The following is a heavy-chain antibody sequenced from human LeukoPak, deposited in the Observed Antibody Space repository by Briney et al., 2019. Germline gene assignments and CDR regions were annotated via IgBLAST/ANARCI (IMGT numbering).Heavy chain of an antibody. V-gene: IGHV4-31*03. D-gene: IGHD5-12*01. CDR3: ARAGGYSGYDFSYYFDY. J-gene: IGHJ4*02. CDR2: IYYSGST. Sequence: PSETLSLTCTVSGVSISSGGYYWRWLRQHPGKGLEWIGYIYYSGSTYYNPSLKSRVTISVDTSKNQFSLKLSSVTAADTAVYYCARAGGYSGYDFSYYFDYWGQGTLVTVSS. CDR1: GVSISSGGYY.